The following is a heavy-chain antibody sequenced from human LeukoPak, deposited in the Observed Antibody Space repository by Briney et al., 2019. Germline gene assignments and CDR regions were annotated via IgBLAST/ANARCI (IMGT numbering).Heavy chain of an antibody. J-gene: IGHJ5*02. Sequence: GRSLRLSCAASGFTFSSYAMSWVRQAPGKGLEWVSAISGSGGSTYYADSVKGRFTISRDNSKNTLYLQMNSLRAEDTAVYYCARHPYDFWSGYSVANWFDPWGQGTLVTVSS. V-gene: IGHV3-23*01. CDR1: GFTFSSYA. CDR2: ISGSGGST. D-gene: IGHD3-3*01. CDR3: ARHPYDFWSGYSVANWFDP.